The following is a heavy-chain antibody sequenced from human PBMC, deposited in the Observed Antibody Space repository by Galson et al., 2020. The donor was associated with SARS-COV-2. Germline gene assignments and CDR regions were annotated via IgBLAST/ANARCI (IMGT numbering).Heavy chain of an antibody. V-gene: IGHV3-23*01. CDR2: VSGTGGST. J-gene: IGHJ6*02. CDR1: GFTFSSYA. D-gene: IGHD3-10*01. Sequence: GESLKISCAASGFTFSSYAMSWVRQAPGKGLEWVSAVSGTGGSTYYADSVKGRFTISRDNSKNMLYLQMNSPRAGDTAVYYCAKGNGFGSDYYYYYAMDVWGQGTTVTVSS. CDR3: AKGNGFGSDYYYYYAMDV.